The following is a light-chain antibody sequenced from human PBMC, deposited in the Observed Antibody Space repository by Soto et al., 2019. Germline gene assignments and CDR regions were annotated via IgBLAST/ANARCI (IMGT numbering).Light chain of an antibody. CDR3: QQRSNWPPWIT. V-gene: IGKV3-11*01. CDR2: DAS. CDR1: QSVTNSY. J-gene: IGKJ5*01. Sequence: EIVMTQSPVTLSVSQGERVTLSCRASQSVTNSYLAWYQQKPGQAPRLLIYDASNRATGIPARFSGSGSGTDFTLTISSLEPEDFAVYYCQQRSNWPPWITFGQGTRLEIK.